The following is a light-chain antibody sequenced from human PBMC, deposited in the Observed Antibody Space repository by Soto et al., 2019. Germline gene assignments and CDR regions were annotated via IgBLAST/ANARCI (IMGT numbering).Light chain of an antibody. V-gene: IGKV3-15*01. J-gene: IGKJ2*01. CDR2: GAS. Sequence: EIVMTQSPATLSVSPGERATLSCRASQSVSSNLAWYQQKPGQAPRLLIYGASTRATGIPARISGSGSGTEFTLTISSLQYEDFAIYYCQQYDEWPPSYTFGQGTKLEI. CDR3: QQYDEWPPSYT. CDR1: QSVSSN.